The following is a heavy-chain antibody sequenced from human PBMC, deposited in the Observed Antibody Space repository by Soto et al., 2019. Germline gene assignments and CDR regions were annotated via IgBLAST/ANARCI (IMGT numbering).Heavy chain of an antibody. CDR3: ARVVEGSRSYYYYYGMDV. CDR2: IIPIFGTA. CDR1: GGTFSSYA. J-gene: IGHJ6*02. D-gene: IGHD6-13*01. Sequence: QVQLVQSGAEVKKPGSSVKVSCKASGGTFSSYAISWVRQAPGQGLEWMGGIIPIFGTANYAQKFQGRVTITADESTSTAYVELSSLRSEDTAVYYCARVVEGSRSYYYYYGMDVWGQGTTVTVSS. V-gene: IGHV1-69*01.